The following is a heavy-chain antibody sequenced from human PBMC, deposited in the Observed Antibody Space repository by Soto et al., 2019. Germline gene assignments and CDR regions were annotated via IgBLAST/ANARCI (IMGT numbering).Heavy chain of an antibody. V-gene: IGHV3-23*01. J-gene: IGHJ3*02. CDR1: GFTFDGYA. CDR2: ICKSGDSK. D-gene: IGHD1-26*01. CDR3: AKERHEVGLGAVHN. Sequence: EVQLLESGGALVQPGGSLRLSCEASGFTFDGYAVSWVRQAPGKRLEWVSTICKSGDSKYYPESDEGRFTNSRENSKKMLFLQMDSLSAEDTAIYYCAKERHEVGLGAVHNWVQGTMVTVSS.